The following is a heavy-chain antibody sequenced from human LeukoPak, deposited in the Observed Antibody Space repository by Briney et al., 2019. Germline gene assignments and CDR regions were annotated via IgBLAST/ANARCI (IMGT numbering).Heavy chain of an antibody. CDR2: INPNIGGT. D-gene: IGHD3-10*01. J-gene: IGHJ6*03. CDR1: GYTFTGYY. CDR3: ARDRGGLLWFGDDPLGYYYYYMDV. V-gene: IGHV1-2*02. Sequence: GASVKVSCKASGYTFTGYYMHWVRQAPGQGLEWMGWINPNIGGTNYAQKFQGRVTMTRDTSISTAYMELSRLRSDDTAVYYCARDRGGLLWFGDDPLGYYYYYMDVWGKGTTVTVSS.